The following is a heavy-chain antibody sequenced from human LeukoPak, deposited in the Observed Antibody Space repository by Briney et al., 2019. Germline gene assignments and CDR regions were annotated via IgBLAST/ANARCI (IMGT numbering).Heavy chain of an antibody. J-gene: IGHJ5*02. CDR3: ARDPGYDWVMIRFDP. CDR2: ISAYNGNT. Sequence: ASVKVSCKAPGYTFTSYGISWVRQAPGQGLEWMGWISAYNGNTNYAQKLQGRVTMTTDTSTSTAYMELRSLRSDDTAVYYCARDPGYDWVMIRFDPWGQRTLVTVSS. D-gene: IGHD2-21*01. CDR1: GYTFTSYG. V-gene: IGHV1-18*01.